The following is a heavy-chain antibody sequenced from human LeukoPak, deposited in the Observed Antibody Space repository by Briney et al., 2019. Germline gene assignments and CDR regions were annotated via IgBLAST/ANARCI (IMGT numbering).Heavy chain of an antibody. J-gene: IGHJ5*02. D-gene: IGHD6-19*01. CDR1: GFTFSSYA. V-gene: IGHV3-23*01. Sequence: GGSLRLFCAASGFTFSSYAMSWVRQAPGKGLEWVSAISGSGGSTYYADSVKGRFTISRDNSKNTLYLQMNSLRAEDTAVYYCAKDEPAGWYPGSWFDPWGQGTLVTVSS. CDR2: ISGSGGST. CDR3: AKDEPAGWYPGSWFDP.